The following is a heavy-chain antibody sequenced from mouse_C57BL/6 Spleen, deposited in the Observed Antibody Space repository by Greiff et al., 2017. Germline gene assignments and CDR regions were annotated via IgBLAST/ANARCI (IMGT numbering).Heavy chain of an antibody. V-gene: IGHV1-54*01. CDR3: ARYYYGNYYAMDY. Sequence: VQLQQSGAELVRPGTSVKVSCKASGYAFPNYLIELVKRRPGQGLELIGVINPGSGGTNYNDKFKGKATLTADKSSSTAYMQLSSLTSEDSAVYVCARYYYGNYYAMDYWGQGTSVTVSS. D-gene: IGHD2-1*01. CDR1: GYAFPNYL. J-gene: IGHJ4*01. CDR2: INPGSGGT.